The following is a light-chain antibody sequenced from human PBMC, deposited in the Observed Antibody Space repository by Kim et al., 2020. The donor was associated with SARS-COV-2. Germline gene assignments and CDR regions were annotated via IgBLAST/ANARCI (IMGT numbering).Light chain of an antibody. J-gene: IGLJ2*01. CDR2: QNS. V-gene: IGLV3-1*01. CDR3: QAGDSSTVV. CDR1: KLGDKY. Sequence: SYELTQPPSVSVSPGQTASITCSGDKLGDKYACWYQQKPGQSPVLVIYQNSKRPSGIPERFSGSNSGNTATLTISGTQAMEEADYYCQAGDSSTVVFGG.